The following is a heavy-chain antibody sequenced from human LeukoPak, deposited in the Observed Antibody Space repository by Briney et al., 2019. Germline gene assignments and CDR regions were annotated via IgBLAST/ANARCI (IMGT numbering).Heavy chain of an antibody. J-gene: IGHJ4*02. CDR1: GGSISSSSYY. V-gene: IGHV4-39*01. Sequence: SETLSLTCTVSGGSISSSSYYWGWIRRPPGKGLEWIGSIYYSGSTYYNPSLKSRVTISVDTSKNQFSLKLSSVTAADTAVYYCARQGAEGSYGVIDFDYWGQGTLVTVSS. D-gene: IGHD5-18*01. CDR3: ARQGAEGSYGVIDFDY. CDR2: IYYSGST.